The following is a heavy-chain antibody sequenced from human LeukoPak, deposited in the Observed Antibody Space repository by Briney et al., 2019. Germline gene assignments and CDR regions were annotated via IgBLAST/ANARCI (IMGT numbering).Heavy chain of an antibody. J-gene: IGHJ4*02. Sequence: SETLSLTCTVSGGSISSSSYYWGWIRQPPGKGLEWIGSIYYSGSTYYNPSLKSRVTISVDTSKNQFSLKLSSVTAADTAVYYCARGTTTLGYCSSTSCWGLFFDYWGQGTLVTVSS. CDR1: GGSISSSSYY. CDR3: ARGTTTLGYCSSTSCWGLFFDY. CDR2: IYYSGST. V-gene: IGHV4-39*07. D-gene: IGHD2-2*01.